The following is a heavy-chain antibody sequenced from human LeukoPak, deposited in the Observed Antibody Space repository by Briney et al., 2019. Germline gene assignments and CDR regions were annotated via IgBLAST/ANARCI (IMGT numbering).Heavy chain of an antibody. CDR3: AKDPGAGYYDSSGYGPLDY. CDR2: IRYDGSNK. CDR1: GFTFSSYG. Sequence: GGSLRLSCAASGFTFSSYGMHWARQAPGKGLEGVAFIRYDGSNKYYADSVKGRFTISRDNSKNTLYLQMNSLRAEDTAVYYCAKDPGAGYYDSSGYGPLDYWGQGTLVTVSS. J-gene: IGHJ4*02. D-gene: IGHD3-22*01. V-gene: IGHV3-30*02.